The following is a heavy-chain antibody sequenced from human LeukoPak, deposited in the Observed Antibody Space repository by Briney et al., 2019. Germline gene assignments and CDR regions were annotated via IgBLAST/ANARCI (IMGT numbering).Heavy chain of an antibody. CDR2: INHSGST. CDR3: ASRHYYGSGSPQPSDYYYYYMDV. Sequence: SETLSLTCAVYGGSFSGYYWSWIRQPPGKGLEWIGEINHSGSTNYNPSLKSRVTISVDTSKNQFSLKLSSVTAADTAVYYCASRHYYGSGSPQPSDYYYYYMDVWGKGTTVTISS. D-gene: IGHD3-10*01. V-gene: IGHV4-34*01. J-gene: IGHJ6*03. CDR1: GGSFSGYY.